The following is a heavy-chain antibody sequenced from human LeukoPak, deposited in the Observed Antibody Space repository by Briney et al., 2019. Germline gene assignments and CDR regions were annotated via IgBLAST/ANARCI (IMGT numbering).Heavy chain of an antibody. V-gene: IGHV3-66*01. Sequence: GGSLRLSCAASGFTVSSNYMSWVRQAPGKGLEWVSVIYSGGGTYYADSVKGRFTISRDNSKNTLYLQMNSLRAEDTAVYYCARSGPYCGGDCYFQHWGQGTLVTVSS. D-gene: IGHD2-21*02. J-gene: IGHJ1*01. CDR2: IYSGGGT. CDR3: ARSGPYCGGDCYFQH. CDR1: GFTVSSNY.